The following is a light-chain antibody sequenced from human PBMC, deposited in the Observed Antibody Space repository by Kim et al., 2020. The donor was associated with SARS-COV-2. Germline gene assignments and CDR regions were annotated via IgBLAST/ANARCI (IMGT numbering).Light chain of an antibody. V-gene: IGLV2-23*01. CDR3: CSHAGGGTML. CDR2: EGS. CDR1: SNDIGSYSP. J-gene: IGLJ2*01. Sequence: QSALTQPASVSGSPGQSITISCTGTSNDIGSYSPVSWYQQYPGEAPKLMIYEGSKRPSGVSPRFSGSKSGNTASLTISGLQAEDEAEYYCCSHAGGGTMLFGGGTKLTVL.